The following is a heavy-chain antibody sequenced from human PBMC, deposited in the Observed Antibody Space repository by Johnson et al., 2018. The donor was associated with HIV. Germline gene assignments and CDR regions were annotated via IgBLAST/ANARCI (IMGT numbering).Heavy chain of an antibody. CDR1: GFTFSSYA. D-gene: IGHD4-23*01. CDR2: ISYDGSNK. Sequence: QVQLVESGGGVVQPGRSLRLSCAASGFTFSSYAMHWVRQAPGKGLEWVAVISYDGSNKYYADSVKGRFTLSRDNSKNSLYLQMNSLRAEDTAVYYCARSEVTAPSPPAGAFDIWGQGTMVTVSS. V-gene: IGHV3-30*04. J-gene: IGHJ3*02. CDR3: ARSEVTAPSPPAGAFDI.